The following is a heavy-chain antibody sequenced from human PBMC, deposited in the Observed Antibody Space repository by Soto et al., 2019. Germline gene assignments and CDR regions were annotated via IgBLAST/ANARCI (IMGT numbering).Heavy chain of an antibody. CDR1: GGTFSSYA. J-gene: IGHJ5*02. Sequence: GPSVKVSCKASGGTFSSYAISWVRQAPGQGLEWMGGIIPIFGTANYAQKFQGRVTITADESTSTAYMELSSLRSEETAVYYCARSHNHIGYCSSTSCRRGFDPWGQGTLVTVSS. V-gene: IGHV1-69*13. CDR2: IIPIFGTA. D-gene: IGHD2-2*01. CDR3: ARSHNHIGYCSSTSCRRGFDP.